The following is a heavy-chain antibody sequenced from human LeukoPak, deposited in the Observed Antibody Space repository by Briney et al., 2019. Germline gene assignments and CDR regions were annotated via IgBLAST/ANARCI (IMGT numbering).Heavy chain of an antibody. CDR3: ARDRGGYGSYYYMDV. CDR2: INHSGST. CDR1: GGSISTGGYY. J-gene: IGHJ6*03. Sequence: SQTLSLTCTVSGGSISTGGYYWGWIRQPPGQGLEWIGSINHSGSTYYNPSLKSRVTMSLDKSKNQFSLKLSSVTAADTAVYYCARDRGGYGSYYYMDVWGKGTTVTVSS. V-gene: IGHV4-30-2*01. D-gene: IGHD4-17*01.